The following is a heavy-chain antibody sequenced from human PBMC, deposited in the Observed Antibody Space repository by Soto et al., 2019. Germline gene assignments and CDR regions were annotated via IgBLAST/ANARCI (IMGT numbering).Heavy chain of an antibody. CDR2: IKQDGSEK. CDR1: GFTFSSYW. Sequence: EVQLVESGGGLVQPGGSLRLSCAASGFTFSSYWMSWVRQAPGKGLEWVANIKQDGSEKYYVDSVKGRFTISRDNAKNSLYLQMNSLRAEDTAVYYCARGGHAAYYYDSSRSYYFDYWGQGTLVTVSS. D-gene: IGHD3-22*01. J-gene: IGHJ4*02. CDR3: ARGGHAAYYYDSSRSYYFDY. V-gene: IGHV3-7*03.